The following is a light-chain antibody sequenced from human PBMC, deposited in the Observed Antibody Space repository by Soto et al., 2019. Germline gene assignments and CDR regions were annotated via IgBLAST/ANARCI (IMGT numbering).Light chain of an antibody. Sequence: DIQMTQSPSTLSASVGDRVTITCRASQSISSWLAWYQQKPGKAPKLLIYKASNLEGGVSSRFSGSGSGTEFTLTISSLQPDDFATYYCQHYNGYSRAFGQGTKVEIK. CDR2: KAS. V-gene: IGKV1-5*03. CDR1: QSISSW. CDR3: QHYNGYSRA. J-gene: IGKJ1*01.